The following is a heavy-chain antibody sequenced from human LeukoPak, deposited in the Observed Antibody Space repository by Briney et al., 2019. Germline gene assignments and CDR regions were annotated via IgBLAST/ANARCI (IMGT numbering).Heavy chain of an antibody. CDR2: ISPNSAYI. Sequence: GGSLRLSCAASGFSFSGSSMNWVRQAPGKGPEWVSSISPNSAYIYYTDSLKGRFTISRDNARNSLYLQMNSLRVEDTALYYCARGDASGNYYAMDLWGQGTLVTVSS. J-gene: IGHJ5*02. D-gene: IGHD1-26*01. V-gene: IGHV3-21*01. CDR1: GFSFSGSS. CDR3: ARGDASGNYYAMDL.